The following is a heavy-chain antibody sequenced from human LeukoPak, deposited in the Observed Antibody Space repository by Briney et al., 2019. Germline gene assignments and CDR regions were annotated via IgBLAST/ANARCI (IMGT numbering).Heavy chain of an antibody. CDR3: ARGSGSYRNQNYYYYMDV. CDR1: GGSISSYY. D-gene: IGHD1-26*01. V-gene: IGHV4-59*12. Sequence: PSETLSLTCTVSGGSISSYYWSWIWQPPGKGLEWIGYIYYSGSTNYNPSLKSRVTMSVDTSKNQFSLKLSSVTAADTAVYYCARGSGSYRNQNYYYYMDVWGKGTTVTVSS. CDR2: IYYSGST. J-gene: IGHJ6*03.